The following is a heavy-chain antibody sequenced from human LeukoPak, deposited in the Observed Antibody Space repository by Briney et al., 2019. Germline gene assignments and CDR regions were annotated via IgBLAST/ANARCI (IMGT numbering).Heavy chain of an antibody. J-gene: IGHJ4*02. D-gene: IGHD3-16*01. CDR3: ARGYDYIWGSYPSPGY. CDR1: GYTFTGYY. Sequence: ASVKVSCKAPGYTFTGYYIYWVRQAPGQGLECMAWINPNTGDTNYAQKFQGRVTVTRDTSISTAYMELSRLRSDDTAVYYCARGYDYIWGSYPSPGYWGQGTLVTVSS. V-gene: IGHV1-2*02. CDR2: INPNTGDT.